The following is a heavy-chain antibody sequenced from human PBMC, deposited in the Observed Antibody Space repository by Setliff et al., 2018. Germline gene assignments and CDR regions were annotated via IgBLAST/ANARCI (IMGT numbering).Heavy chain of an antibody. CDR2: IYTNGGT. J-gene: IGHJ3*02. CDR3: ALFGDRDTFDT. V-gene: IGHV4-61*09. CDR1: GASISSGNDF. D-gene: IGHD3-16*01. Sequence: PSETLSLTCSVSGASISSGNDFWNWIRQPAGKGLERIGNIYTNGGTDYSPSLRSRFTISRDNAKNFLYLQMNSLRAEDTAFYHCALFGDRDTFDTWGQGTMVTVSS.